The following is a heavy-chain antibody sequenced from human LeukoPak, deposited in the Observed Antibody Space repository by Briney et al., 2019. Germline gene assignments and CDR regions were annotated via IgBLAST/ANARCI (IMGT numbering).Heavy chain of an antibody. CDR1: GFTFSSFA. Sequence: GGSLRLSCEASGFTFSSFAMTWVRQAPGKGLEWVSGISGSGGGTYYADFVKGRFTISRDTSKNTLYLQMNSLRAEDTAVYYCARGYCSGGTCYPHDTFDIWGQGTMVTVSS. CDR3: ARGYCSGGTCYPHDTFDI. V-gene: IGHV3-23*01. J-gene: IGHJ3*02. D-gene: IGHD2-15*01. CDR2: ISGSGGGT.